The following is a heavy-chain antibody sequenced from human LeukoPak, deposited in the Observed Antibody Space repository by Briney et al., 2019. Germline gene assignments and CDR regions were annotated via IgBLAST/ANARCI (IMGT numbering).Heavy chain of an antibody. D-gene: IGHD3-10*01. CDR3: ARDANYYGSGSYYQDGDY. V-gene: IGHV4-38-2*02. CDR1: GYSISSGYY. Sequence: PSETLSLTCTVSGYSISSGYYWGWIRQPPGKGLEWIGSIYHSGSTYYNPSLKGRVTISVDTSKNQFSLKLSSVTAADTAVYYCARDANYYGSGSYYQDGDYWGQGTLVTVSS. CDR2: IYHSGST. J-gene: IGHJ4*02.